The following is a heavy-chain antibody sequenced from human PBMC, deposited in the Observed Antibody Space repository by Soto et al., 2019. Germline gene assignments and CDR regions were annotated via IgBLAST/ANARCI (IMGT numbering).Heavy chain of an antibody. V-gene: IGHV4-59*01. CDR1: NGSISNYY. J-gene: IGHJ6*02. Sequence: QVQLKESGPRLLKPSETLSLTCTVSNGSISNYYWSWIRQPPGKGLAWLGYMFYSGSTIYSPALKSRVTISVDTSKTQFSLRLSSVTAADTAVDYCARGGAGAIFPYYYYALDVWGQGTTVTVS. CDR3: ARGGAGAIFPYYYYALDV. CDR2: MFYSGST. D-gene: IGHD1-26*01.